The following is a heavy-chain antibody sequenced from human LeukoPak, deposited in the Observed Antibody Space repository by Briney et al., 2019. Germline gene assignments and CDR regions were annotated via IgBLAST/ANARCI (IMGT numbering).Heavy chain of an antibody. D-gene: IGHD6-13*01. J-gene: IGHJ4*02. V-gene: IGHV3-7*01. CDR3: KSGGAAPGSFDN. CDR1: GFTFSDYL. Sequence: GGSLRLSCAASGFTFSDYLMSWMRQAPGKGLEWVANIKYDGDEEYYVDSVKGRFTISRDNAKNSLYLQLNSLRVEDTAVYYFKSGGAAPGSFDNWGQGTLVTVSS. CDR2: IKYDGDEE.